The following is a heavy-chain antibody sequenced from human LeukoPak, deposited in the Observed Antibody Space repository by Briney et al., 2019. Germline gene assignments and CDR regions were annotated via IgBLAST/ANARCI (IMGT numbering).Heavy chain of an antibody. CDR2: IIPIFGTA. CDR3: ARETRIAAAGFDAFDI. J-gene: IGHJ3*02. D-gene: IGHD6-13*01. V-gene: IGHV1-69*13. Sequence: ASVTVSCTASGGTFSIYAISWVRQAPGQGLEWMGGIIPIFGTANYAQKFQGRVTITADESTSTAYMELSSLRSEDTAVYYCARETRIAAAGFDAFDIWGQGTMVTVSS. CDR1: GGTFSIYA.